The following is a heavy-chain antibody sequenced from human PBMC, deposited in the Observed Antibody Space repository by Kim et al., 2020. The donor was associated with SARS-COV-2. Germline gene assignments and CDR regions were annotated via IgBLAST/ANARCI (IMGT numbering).Heavy chain of an antibody. CDR1: GFTFSSYA. D-gene: IGHD3-10*01. Sequence: GGSLRLSCAASGFTFSSYAMSWVRQAPGKGLEWVSAISGSGGSTYYADSVKGRFTISRDNSKNTLYLQMNSLRAEDTAVYYCAKGYYYGSGSYHSSPSESFDYWGQGTLVTVSS. CDR3: AKGYYYGSGSYHSSPSESFDY. CDR2: ISGSGGST. V-gene: IGHV3-23*01. J-gene: IGHJ4*02.